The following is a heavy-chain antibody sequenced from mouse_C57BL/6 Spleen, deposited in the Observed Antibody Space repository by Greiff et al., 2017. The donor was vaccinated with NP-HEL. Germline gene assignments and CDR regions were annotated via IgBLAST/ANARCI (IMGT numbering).Heavy chain of an antibody. V-gene: IGHV1-64*01. Sequence: VQLQQSGAELVKPGASVKLSCKASGYTFTSYWMHWVKQRPGQGLEWIGMIHPNSGSTNYNEKFKSKATLTVDKSSSTAYMQLSSLTSEDSAVYYCARGDSNYVGFAYWGQGTLVTVSA. D-gene: IGHD2-5*01. CDR2: IHPNSGST. CDR3: ARGDSNYVGFAY. J-gene: IGHJ3*01. CDR1: GYTFTSYW.